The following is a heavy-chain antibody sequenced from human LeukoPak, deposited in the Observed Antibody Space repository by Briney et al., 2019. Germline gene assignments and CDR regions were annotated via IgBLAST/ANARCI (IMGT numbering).Heavy chain of an antibody. D-gene: IGHD3-10*01. V-gene: IGHV4-34*01. Sequence: SETLSLTCAVYGGSFSGYYWSWIRQPPGKGLEWIGEINHSGSTKNNPSLKGRVTISVDTSKNQFSLKLSSVTAADTAVYYCARRVGRYFGERAYYYNYMDVWGKGTTVTISS. CDR1: GGSFSGYY. CDR3: ARRVGRYFGERAYYYNYMDV. CDR2: INHSGST. J-gene: IGHJ6*03.